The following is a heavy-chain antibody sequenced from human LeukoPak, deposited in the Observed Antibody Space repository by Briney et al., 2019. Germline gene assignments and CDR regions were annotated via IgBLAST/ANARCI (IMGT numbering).Heavy chain of an antibody. CDR2: IYYSGST. J-gene: IGHJ5*02. CDR1: GGSISIGGYY. D-gene: IGHD3-22*01. CDR3: ARDTVDSSGPNVWFDP. Sequence: SQTLSLTFTVSGGSISIGGYYWSWIRQHPGKGLEWIGYIYYSGSTYYNPSLKSRVTISVDTSKNQFSLKLSSVTAADTAVYYCARDTVDSSGPNVWFDPWGQGTLVTVSS. V-gene: IGHV4-31*03.